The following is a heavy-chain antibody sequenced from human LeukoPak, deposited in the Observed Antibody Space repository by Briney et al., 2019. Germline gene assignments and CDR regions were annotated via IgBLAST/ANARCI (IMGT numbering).Heavy chain of an antibody. J-gene: IGHJ6*03. Sequence: PGGSLRLSCAASGFTFGDYYMSWIRQAPGKGLEWVSYISSSGSTIYYADSVKGRFTISRDNAKNSLYLQMNSLRAEDTAVYYCARGNDGSGSYFSYYYYYMDVWGKGTTVTISS. D-gene: IGHD3-10*01. CDR3: ARGNDGSGSYFSYYYYYMDV. CDR1: GFTFGDYY. V-gene: IGHV3-11*01. CDR2: ISSSGSTI.